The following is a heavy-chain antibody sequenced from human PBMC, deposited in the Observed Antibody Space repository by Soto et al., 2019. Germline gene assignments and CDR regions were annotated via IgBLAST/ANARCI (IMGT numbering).Heavy chain of an antibody. CDR2: IYYSGST. V-gene: IGHV4-39*01. J-gene: IGHJ5*02. CDR1: GGSISSSSYY. Sequence: QLQLQESGPGLVKPSETLSLTCTVSGGSISSSSYYWGWIRQPPGKGLEWIGSIYYSGSTYYNPSLKSRVTISVDTSKNQFSLQLSSVTAADTAVYYCARSSLYYDFWSGYPPNNWFDPWGQGTLVTVSS. D-gene: IGHD3-3*01. CDR3: ARSSLYYDFWSGYPPNNWFDP.